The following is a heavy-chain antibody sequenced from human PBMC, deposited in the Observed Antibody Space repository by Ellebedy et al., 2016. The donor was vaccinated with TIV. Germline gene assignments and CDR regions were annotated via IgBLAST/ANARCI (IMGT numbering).Heavy chain of an antibody. V-gene: IGHV1-2*02. CDR3: AKDVAVSYGDVTYGFDN. J-gene: IGHJ3*02. CDR1: GYTFTAYY. Sequence: AASVQVSCKASGYTFTAYYMHWLRQAPGQRPERMGSINPNTGDTHYAQKFQGRVTMTRDTSINTAYLDLTSLTSDDTGVFYCAKDVAVSYGDVTYGFDNWGQGTMVAVSS. D-gene: IGHD4-17*01. CDR2: INPNTGDT.